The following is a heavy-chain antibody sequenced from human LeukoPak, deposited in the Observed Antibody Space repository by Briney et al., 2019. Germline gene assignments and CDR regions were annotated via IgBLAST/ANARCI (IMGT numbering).Heavy chain of an antibody. J-gene: IGHJ5*02. Sequence: GGSLRLSCAASGFTFSSYEMNWVRQAPGKGLEWVSYISSTASTIYYADSVKGRFTISRDNAKNSLFLQMNSLRAEDTAVYYCARDVTYYGADWFDPWGQGTLVTVSS. CDR3: ARDVTYYGADWFDP. V-gene: IGHV3-48*03. CDR2: ISSTASTI. CDR1: GFTFSSYE. D-gene: IGHD4-17*01.